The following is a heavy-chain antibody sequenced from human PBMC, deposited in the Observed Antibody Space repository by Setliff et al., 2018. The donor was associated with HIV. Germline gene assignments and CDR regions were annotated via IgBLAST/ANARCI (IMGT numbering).Heavy chain of an antibody. CDR1: GGSISSNSYY. V-gene: IGHV4-39*01. Sequence: SETLSLTCTVSGGSISSNSYYWGWFRQHPGKGLEWIGSIYYSGSTYYTPSLKSRVTISVDTSQNQFSLKLNSVTAADTAVYYCARRGIAAAGSDSWVQGTLVTVSS. D-gene: IGHD6-13*01. J-gene: IGHJ4*02. CDR2: IYYSGST. CDR3: ARRGIAAAGSDS.